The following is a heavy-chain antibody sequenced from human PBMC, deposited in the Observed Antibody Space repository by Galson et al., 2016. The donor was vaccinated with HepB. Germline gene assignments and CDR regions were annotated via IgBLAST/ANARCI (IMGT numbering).Heavy chain of an antibody. D-gene: IGHD2-21*01. CDR2: MNTNSGKT. CDR1: GYTFISYD. J-gene: IGHJ6*02. CDR3: ARDSGHGMDV. Sequence: SVKVSCKASGYTFISYDINWVRQATGQGLEWMGWMNTNSGKTGYAQKFQGRVTMTSNTSTNTAYMELSSLRSDDTAVYYFARDSGHGMDVWGLGTTVTVSS. V-gene: IGHV1-8*01.